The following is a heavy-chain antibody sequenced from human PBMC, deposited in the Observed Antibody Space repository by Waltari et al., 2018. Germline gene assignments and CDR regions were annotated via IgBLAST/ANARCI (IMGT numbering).Heavy chain of an antibody. CDR3: ARDSGGTIFGVGNWFDP. V-gene: IGHV3-21*02. J-gene: IGHJ5*02. CDR2: ISGDGRYV. CDR1: GFTVSYSS. Sequence: EMQLVESGGGLVKPGESLRLSCAASGFTVSYSSLNWVRQRPGKGLEWVASISGDGRYVYYADSVKGRLTVSSDKAKNVLFLQVSSLTVEDTTVYYCARDSGGTIFGVGNWFDPWGQGTLVSVSS. D-gene: IGHD3-3*01.